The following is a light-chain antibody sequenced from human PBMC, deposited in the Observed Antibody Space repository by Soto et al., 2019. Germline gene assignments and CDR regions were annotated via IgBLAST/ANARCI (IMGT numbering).Light chain of an antibody. CDR3: LQDYTYPRT. Sequence: AIQMTQSPSSLSASVGDTVTITCRASQGIRNDLGWYQQKPGKDPKLLIFATSTLQNGVPSRFSGSGFGKDFTLTISCLQPEDFATYYCLQDYTYPRTFGPGTKVDLK. J-gene: IGKJ3*01. CDR2: ATS. V-gene: IGKV1-6*01. CDR1: QGIRND.